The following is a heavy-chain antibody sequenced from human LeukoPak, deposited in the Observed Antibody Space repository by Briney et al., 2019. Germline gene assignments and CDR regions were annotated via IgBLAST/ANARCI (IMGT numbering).Heavy chain of an antibody. D-gene: IGHD2-15*01. V-gene: IGHV4-39*01. CDR3: ARLLGYCSGGSCYSEY. J-gene: IGHJ4*02. CDR1: GGSISSSSYY. CDR2: IYYSGST. Sequence: SETLSLTCTVSGGSISSSSYYWGWIRQPPGKGLEWIGSIYYSGSTYYNPSLKSRVTISVDTSKNQFSLKLSSVTAADTAVYYCARLLGYCSGGSCYSEYWGQGTLVTVSS.